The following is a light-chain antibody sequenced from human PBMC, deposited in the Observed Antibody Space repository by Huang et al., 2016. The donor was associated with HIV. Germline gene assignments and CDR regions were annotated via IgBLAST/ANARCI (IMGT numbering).Light chain of an antibody. CDR1: QSISSW. Sequence: DIQMTQSPSTLSASVGDRVTITCRASQSISSWLAWYQQKPGKAPELLIYDASMLESGVPSRFSGSGSGTEFTLTISSLQPDNFATYYCQQYNIYPYTFGQGTKLEIK. CDR2: DAS. V-gene: IGKV1-5*01. CDR3: QQYNIYPYT. J-gene: IGKJ2*01.